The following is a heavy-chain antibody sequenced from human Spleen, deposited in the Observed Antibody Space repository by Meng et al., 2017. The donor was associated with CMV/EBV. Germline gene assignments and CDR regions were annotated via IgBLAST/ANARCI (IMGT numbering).Heavy chain of an antibody. CDR2: ISSPGETT. CDR1: GFNFFSYE. CDR3: ARVTYCSRTSCFDYYGMDV. V-gene: IGHV3-48*03. J-gene: IGHJ6*02. Sequence: GESLKISCAASGFNFFSYEMNWVRQAPGKGLEWVSYISSPGETTYYADSVRGRFTISRDNAKNSLYLQMNSLRAEDTAVYYCARVTYCSRTSCFDYYGMDVWGQGTTVTVSS. D-gene: IGHD2-2*01.